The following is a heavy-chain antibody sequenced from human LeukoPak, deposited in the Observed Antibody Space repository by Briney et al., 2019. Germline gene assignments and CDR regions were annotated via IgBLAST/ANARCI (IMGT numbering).Heavy chain of an antibody. CDR3: ARQAGGDWFDP. Sequence: SETLSLTCTASGGSISSYYWSWIRQPPGKGLEWIGYIYYSGSTNYNPSLKSRVTISVDTSKNQFSLKLSSVTAADTAVYYCARQAGGDWFDPWGQGTLVTVSS. CDR2: IYYSGST. CDR1: GGSISSYY. V-gene: IGHV4-59*08. D-gene: IGHD3-10*01. J-gene: IGHJ5*02.